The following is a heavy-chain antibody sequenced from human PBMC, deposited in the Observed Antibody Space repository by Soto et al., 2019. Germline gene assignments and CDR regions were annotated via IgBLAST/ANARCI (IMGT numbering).Heavy chain of an antibody. CDR2: ISYDETNK. CDR3: AKVIAAGETAYYGMDV. D-gene: IGHD6-13*01. CDR1: GFTFSNYG. J-gene: IGHJ6*02. V-gene: IGHV3-30*18. Sequence: QVQLVESGGGVVQPGRSLRLSCAASGFTFSNYGMHWVRQAPGKGLEWVVLISYDETNKYYADSVKGRFTISRDNSKNTLYLQMNSLSGEDTAVYYCAKVIAAGETAYYGMDVWGQGTTVTVSS.